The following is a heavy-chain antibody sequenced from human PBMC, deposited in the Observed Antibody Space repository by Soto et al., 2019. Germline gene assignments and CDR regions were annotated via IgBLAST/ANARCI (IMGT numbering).Heavy chain of an antibody. CDR3: ARSVFP. V-gene: IGHV4-31*01. Sequence: QVQLKESGPGLVKPSQTLSLTCTVSGGSISTGGYYWNWIRQHPGKGLELIGYFYYSGSNYYNSSLNSLVTISVNTTKNQFSLKLSSMTAADSAVYYCARSVFPWGQGTLVTVSS. CDR1: GGSISTGGYY. CDR2: FYYSGSN. J-gene: IGHJ5*02.